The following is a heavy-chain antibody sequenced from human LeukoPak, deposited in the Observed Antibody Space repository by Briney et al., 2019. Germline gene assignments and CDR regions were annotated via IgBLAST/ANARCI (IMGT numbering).Heavy chain of an antibody. CDR1: GDSISSNY. CDR2: IFYSGST. D-gene: IGHD5-18*01. V-gene: IGHV4-59*08. CDR3: ARHYRYPYNMDV. J-gene: IGHJ6*02. Sequence: SETLSLTCTVSGDSISSNYWSWIRQPPGKGLEWIGYIFYSGSTNYNPSLKSRVTVSADASKNHFSLKLSSVTAADTAVYYCARHYRYPYNMDVWGQGTTVTVSS.